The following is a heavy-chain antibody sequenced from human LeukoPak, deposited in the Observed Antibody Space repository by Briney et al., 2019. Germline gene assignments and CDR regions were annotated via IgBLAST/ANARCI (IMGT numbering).Heavy chain of an antibody. CDR1: GGSISSYY. J-gene: IGHJ6*03. D-gene: IGHD5-18*01. CDR3: ARTAMVPYYYYMDV. CDR2: IYTSGST. Sequence: PSETLSLTCTVSGGSISSYYWSWIRQPAGKGLEWIGRIYTSGSTNYNPSLKSRVTMSVDTSKNQFSLKLSSVTAADTAVYYCARTAMVPYYYYMDVWGKGTTVTISS. V-gene: IGHV4-4*07.